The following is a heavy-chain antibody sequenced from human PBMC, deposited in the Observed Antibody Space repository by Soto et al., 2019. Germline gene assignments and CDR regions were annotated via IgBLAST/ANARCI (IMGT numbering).Heavy chain of an antibody. CDR2: ISYDGSNK. V-gene: IGHV3-30-3*01. CDR1: GFTFNNYA. J-gene: IGHJ2*01. CDR3: ARDPLWGTAMVLWYFDL. Sequence: QVQLVESGGGVVQPGRSLRLSCAASGFTFNNYAMHWVRQAPGKGLEWVALISYDGSNKYYADSVKGRFTISRDNSKNTLYLQMNSLRAEDTAVYYCARDPLWGTAMVLWYFDLWGRVTLVTVSS. D-gene: IGHD5-18*01.